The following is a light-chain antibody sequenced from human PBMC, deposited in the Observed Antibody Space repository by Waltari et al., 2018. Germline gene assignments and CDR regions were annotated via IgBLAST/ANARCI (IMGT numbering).Light chain of an antibody. CDR3: HQYYTTPMT. Sequence: DIVMTQSPDSLAVSLGVRATIHCSPSQSLFSSFTNYNYLSWYQQKPGQPPRLPFYWASTRESGVPDRFSGSGSGTDFTLTISSLQPEDVAVYYCHQYYTTPMTFGQGTKVEIK. J-gene: IGKJ1*01. CDR2: WAS. CDR1: QSLFSSFTNYNY. V-gene: IGKV4-1*01.